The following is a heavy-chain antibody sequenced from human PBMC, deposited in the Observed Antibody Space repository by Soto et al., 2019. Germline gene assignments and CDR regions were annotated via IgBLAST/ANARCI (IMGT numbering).Heavy chain of an antibody. V-gene: IGHV3-30-3*01. CDR2: ISYDGSNK. Sequence: PGGSLRLSCAASGFTFRTYAMHWVRQAPGKGLEWVAVISYDGSNKYYADSLKGRFTISRDNSKNTLYLQMNSLRAEETAVCYCARGGPDREVNPAPDYWGQGTLVTVSS. CDR3: ARGGPDREVNPAPDY. D-gene: IGHD1-26*01. J-gene: IGHJ4*02. CDR1: GFTFRTYA.